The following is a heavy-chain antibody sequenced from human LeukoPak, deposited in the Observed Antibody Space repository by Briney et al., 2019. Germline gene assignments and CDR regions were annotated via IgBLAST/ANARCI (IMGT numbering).Heavy chain of an antibody. CDR2: IYYSGST. CDR1: GGSISSSSSY. V-gene: IGHV4-39*01. D-gene: IGHD1-26*01. CDR3: ASTYSLYDAFDI. J-gene: IGHJ3*02. Sequence: SETLSLTCTVSGGSISSSSSYWGWIRQPPGKGLEWIGSIYYSGSTYYNPSLKSRVTISVDTSKNQFSLNLTSVTAADTAVYYCASTYSLYDAFDIWGQGTMVTVSS.